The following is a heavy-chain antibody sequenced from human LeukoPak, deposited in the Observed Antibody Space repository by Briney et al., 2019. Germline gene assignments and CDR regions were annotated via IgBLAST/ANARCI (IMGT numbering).Heavy chain of an antibody. CDR3: ARDNSIHERGWWFDP. CDR1: GYTFTSNY. V-gene: IGHV1-46*01. D-gene: IGHD4-23*01. CDR2: INPRGTST. Sequence: ASVKVSCKAFGYTFTSNYMHWVRQAPGQGPEWMGLINPRGTSTIYAEKFQGRIIMTRDMSTTTDYMELSSLKSDDTAVYYCARDNSIHERGWWFDPWGQGTLVTVSS. J-gene: IGHJ5*02.